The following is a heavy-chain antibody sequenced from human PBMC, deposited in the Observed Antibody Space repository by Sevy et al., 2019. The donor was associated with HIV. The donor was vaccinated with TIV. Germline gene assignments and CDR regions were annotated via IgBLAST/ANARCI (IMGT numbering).Heavy chain of an antibody. CDR1: GFTFYDYS. CDR2: LSFGCGKI. Sequence: GRSLRLSCAASGFTFYDYSMSWIRQAPGKGLEWVATLSFGCGKINYADSVKGRFTISRDNSKNSSYLQMDNLRVEDTALYYCAREGCTRPHDYWGQGTRVTVSS. D-gene: IGHD2-8*01. CDR3: AREGCTRPHDY. V-gene: IGHV3-23*01. J-gene: IGHJ4*02.